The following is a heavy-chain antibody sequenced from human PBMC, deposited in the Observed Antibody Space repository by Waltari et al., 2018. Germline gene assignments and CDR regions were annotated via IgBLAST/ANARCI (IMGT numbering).Heavy chain of an antibody. CDR3: SSAFDY. CDR2: RSGDSVTI. J-gene: IGHJ4*02. V-gene: IGHV3-48*01. Sequence: EVRLVESGGCLVQPGGSLRRSCAASAFTFSPYSTNWVRQAPGKGLERISYRSGDSVTIYYADSAKGGYTMSRDNARNAMTLQNNSVRAEDTAVYYCSSAFDYWGQGTLVTVSS. CDR1: AFTFSPYS.